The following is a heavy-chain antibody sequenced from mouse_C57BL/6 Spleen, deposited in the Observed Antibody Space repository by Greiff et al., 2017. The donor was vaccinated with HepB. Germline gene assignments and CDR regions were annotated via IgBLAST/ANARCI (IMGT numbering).Heavy chain of an antibody. J-gene: IGHJ2*01. CDR2: IDPSDSYT. CDR1: GYTFTSYW. D-gene: IGHD2-4*01. Sequence: VQLQQSGAELVMPGASVKLSCKASGYTFTSYWMHWVKQRPGQGLEWIGEIDPSDSYTNYNQKFKGKSTLTVDKSSSTAYMQLSSLTSEDSAVYYRAMGDYDVDYWGQGTTLTVSS. V-gene: IGHV1-69*01. CDR3: AMGDYDVDY.